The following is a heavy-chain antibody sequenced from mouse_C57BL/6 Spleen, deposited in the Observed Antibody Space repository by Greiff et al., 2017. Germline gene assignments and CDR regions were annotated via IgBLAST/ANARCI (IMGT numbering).Heavy chain of an antibody. CDR1: GFTFSSYA. CDR2: ISSGGDYI. V-gene: IGHV5-9-1*02. D-gene: IGHD2-5*01. Sequence: EVQGVESGEGLVKPGGSLKLSCAASGFTFSSYAMSWVRQTPEKRLEWVAYISSGGDYIYYADTVKGRFTISRDNARNTLYLQMSSLKSEDTAMYYCTRVDSKGFAYWGQGTLVTVSA. J-gene: IGHJ3*01. CDR3: TRVDSKGFAY.